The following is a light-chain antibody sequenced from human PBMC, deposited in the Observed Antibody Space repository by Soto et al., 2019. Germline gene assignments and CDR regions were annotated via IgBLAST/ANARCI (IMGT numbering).Light chain of an antibody. CDR3: SAYAGSNNFV. J-gene: IGLJ1*01. V-gene: IGLV2-8*01. Sequence: QSALTQPPSASGSPGQSVTISCTGTSSDDGDNYVSWYQQHIGKAPKLKIYEVSQRPSGVPARFSGSKSGNTASLTFSGLQTEDAADYYGSAYAGSNNFVFGSGTKVTVL. CDR2: EVS. CDR1: SSDDGDNY.